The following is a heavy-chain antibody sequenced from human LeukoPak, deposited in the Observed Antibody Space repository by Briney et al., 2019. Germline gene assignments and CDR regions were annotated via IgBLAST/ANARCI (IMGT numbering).Heavy chain of an antibody. J-gene: IGHJ4*02. D-gene: IGHD3-3*01. CDR2: ISSSSYI. V-gene: IGHV3-21*01. Sequence: GGSLRLSCAASGFTFSSYSMNWVRQAPGKGLEWVSSISSSSYIYYADSVKGRFTISRDNAKNSLYLQMNSLRAEDTAVYYCARHYDFWSGPFDYWGQGTLVTVSS. CDR1: GFTFSSYS. CDR3: ARHYDFWSGPFDY.